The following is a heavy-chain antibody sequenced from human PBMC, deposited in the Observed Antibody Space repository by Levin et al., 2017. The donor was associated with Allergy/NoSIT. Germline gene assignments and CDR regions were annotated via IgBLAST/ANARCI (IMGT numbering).Heavy chain of an antibody. CDR2: INSDGSST. CDR1: GFTFSSYW. CDR3: ARSASPYSPTNWFDP. Sequence: GGSLRLSCAASGFTFSSYWMHWVRQAPGKGLVWVSRINSDGSSTSYADSVKGRFTISRDNAKNTLYLQMNSLRAEDTAVYYCARSASPYSPTNWFDPWGQGTLVTVSS. J-gene: IGHJ5*02. D-gene: IGHD2-15*01. V-gene: IGHV3-74*01.